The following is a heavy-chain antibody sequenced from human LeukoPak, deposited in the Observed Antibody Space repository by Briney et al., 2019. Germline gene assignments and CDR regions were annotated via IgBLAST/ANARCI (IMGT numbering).Heavy chain of an antibody. CDR3: ARLYSSSWYRGLYYYYGMDV. V-gene: IGHV4-39*01. J-gene: IGHJ6*02. CDR2: IYYSGST. CDR1: GGSISSSSYY. D-gene: IGHD6-13*01. Sequence: SETLSLACTVSGGSISSSSYYWGWIRQPPGKGLEWIGSIYYSGSTYYNPSLKSRVTISVDTSKNQFSLKLSSVTAADTAVYYCARLYSSSWYRGLYYYYGMDVWGQGTTVTVSS.